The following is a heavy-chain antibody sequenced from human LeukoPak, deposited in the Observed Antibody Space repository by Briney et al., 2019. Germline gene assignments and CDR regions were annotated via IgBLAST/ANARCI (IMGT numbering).Heavy chain of an antibody. CDR1: GFTFDDYA. D-gene: IGHD3-22*01. J-gene: IGHJ4*02. CDR3: AKDMVADSSGYYVPYFDY. V-gene: IGHV3-43*02. CDR2: ISGDGGST. Sequence: PGGSLRLSCAASGFTFDDYAMHWVRQAPGKGLEWVSLISGDGGSTYYADSVKGRFTISRDNSKNSLYLQMNSLRAEDTALYYCAKDMVADSSGYYVPYFDYWGQGTLVTVSS.